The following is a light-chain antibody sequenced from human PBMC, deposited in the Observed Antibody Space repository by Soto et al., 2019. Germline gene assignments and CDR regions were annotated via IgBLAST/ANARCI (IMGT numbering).Light chain of an antibody. CDR1: QSVGSN. CDR3: QQYNKWPPYT. V-gene: IGKV3-15*01. Sequence: EIVMTQSPASLSVSSGERATLSCRASQSVGSNLAWYQQKPGQAPRLLIYGASTRATGIPARFSGSGSGTEFTLTISSLQSEDFAVYYCQQYNKWPPYTFGQGTKLEIK. J-gene: IGKJ2*01. CDR2: GAS.